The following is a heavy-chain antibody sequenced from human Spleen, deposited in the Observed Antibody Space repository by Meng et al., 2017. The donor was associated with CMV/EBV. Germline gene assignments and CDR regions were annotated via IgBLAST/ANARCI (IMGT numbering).Heavy chain of an antibody. CDR2: ISSRVSTI. CDR3: ARVFDCSSTSCPDY. V-gene: IGHV3-48*03. D-gene: IGHD2-2*01. J-gene: IGHJ4*02. CDR1: GFTFSSYE. Sequence: GGSLRLSCAASGFTFSSYEMNWVRQAPGKGLEWVSYISSRVSTIYYADSVKGRFTISRDNAKNSLYLQMNSLRAEDTAVYYCARVFDCSSTSCPDYWGQGTLVTVSS.